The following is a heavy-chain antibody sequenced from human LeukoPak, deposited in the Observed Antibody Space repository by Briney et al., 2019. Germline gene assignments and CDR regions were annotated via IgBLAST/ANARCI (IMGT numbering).Heavy chain of an antibody. CDR1: GFTFSHYA. V-gene: IGHV3-30*01. Sequence: GGSLRLSCAASGFTFSHYAMHWVGQAPGKGREGVAVISYDGSHQYSADSVKGRLTISRDSSRHTLFLQMNSLRSEDTAVYYCARARNGTLKYWGQGTLVTVSS. CDR2: ISYDGSHQ. J-gene: IGHJ4*02. D-gene: IGHD1-26*01. CDR3: ARARNGTLKY.